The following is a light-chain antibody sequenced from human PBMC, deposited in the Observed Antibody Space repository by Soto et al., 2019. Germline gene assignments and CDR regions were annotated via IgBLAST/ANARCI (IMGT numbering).Light chain of an antibody. J-gene: IGKJ1*01. CDR3: QQYGSSGT. Sequence: ETVMTQSPATLSVSPGERATLSCRASQRVSTNLAWYQQKPGQSPRLLIYRASTRATGIPDRFSGSGSGTDFTLTISRLEPEDFAVYYCQQYGSSGTFGQGTKVEIK. CDR2: RAS. V-gene: IGKV3-20*01. CDR1: QRVSTN.